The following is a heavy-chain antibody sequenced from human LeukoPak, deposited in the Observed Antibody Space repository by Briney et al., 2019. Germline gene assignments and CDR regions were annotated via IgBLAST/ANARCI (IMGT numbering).Heavy chain of an antibody. CDR1: GFTFSNYG. Sequence: GGSLRLSCAASGFTFSNYGMHWVRQDPGKGLEWVAFIRYDGSNKYYADSVKGRFTISRDNSKNTLYLQMNSLRAEDTAVYYCARCGDAKDYYMDVWGKGTTVTISS. CDR3: ARCGDAKDYYMDV. CDR2: IRYDGSNK. V-gene: IGHV3-30*02. J-gene: IGHJ6*03. D-gene: IGHD2-21*02.